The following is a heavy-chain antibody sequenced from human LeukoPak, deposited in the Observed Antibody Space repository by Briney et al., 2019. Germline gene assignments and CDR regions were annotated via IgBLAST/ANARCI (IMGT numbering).Heavy chain of an antibody. CDR3: ARDRSPGVVRGAYFDS. Sequence: MASETLSLTCAVYGGSFSGYYWSWIRQPPGKGLEWIGEINHSGSTNYNPSLKSRVTISVDTSKNQFSLNLTSVTAADTAVYYCARDRSPGVVRGAYFDSWGQGTLVTVSS. CDR2: INHSGST. V-gene: IGHV4-34*01. D-gene: IGHD3-10*01. CDR1: GGSFSGYY. J-gene: IGHJ4*02.